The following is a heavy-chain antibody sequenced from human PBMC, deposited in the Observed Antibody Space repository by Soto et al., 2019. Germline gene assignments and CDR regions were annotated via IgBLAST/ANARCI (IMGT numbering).Heavy chain of an antibody. CDR3: SREGVFGDTP. V-gene: IGHV4-4*07. CDR2: IHNSGYT. Sequence: PSRTLSLTCTISGGYISTYYWSWIRQPPGKGLKWIGHIHNSGYTNYNPSLSSRVTMSIDASNIRFSLNLSSATAADTAVYYCSREGVFGDTPWGQGTLVTVSS. CDR1: GGYISTYY. J-gene: IGHJ5*02. D-gene: IGHD4-17*01.